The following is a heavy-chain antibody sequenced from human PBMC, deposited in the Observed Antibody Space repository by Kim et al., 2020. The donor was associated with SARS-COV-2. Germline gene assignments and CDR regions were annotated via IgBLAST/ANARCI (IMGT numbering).Heavy chain of an antibody. CDR3: ARMMSSGYDYKPISHAFDI. J-gene: IGHJ3*02. D-gene: IGHD3-22*01. V-gene: IGHV1-18*04. CDR2: ISAYNGNT. Sequence: ASVKVSCKASGYTFTSYGIIWVRQAPGQGLEWMGWISAYNGNTNYAQKRQGRVTMTTDTSTSTAYMELRSLRSDDTAVYYCARMMSSGYDYKPISHAFDIWGQGTMVTVSS. CDR1: GYTFTSYG.